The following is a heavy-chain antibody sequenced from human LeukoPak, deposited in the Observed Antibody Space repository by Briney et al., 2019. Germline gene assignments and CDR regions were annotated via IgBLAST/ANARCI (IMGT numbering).Heavy chain of an antibody. D-gene: IGHD6-6*01. Sequence: SVKVSCKASGGTFSSYAISWVRQAPGQGLEWMGGIIPIFGTANYAQKFQGRVTITADESTSTAYMELSSLRSEDTAVYYCAAEGNLYSSSSTDYYYYMDVWGKGTTVTVSS. J-gene: IGHJ6*03. V-gene: IGHV1-69*13. CDR3: AAEGNLYSSSSTDYYYYMDV. CDR2: IIPIFGTA. CDR1: GGTFSSYA.